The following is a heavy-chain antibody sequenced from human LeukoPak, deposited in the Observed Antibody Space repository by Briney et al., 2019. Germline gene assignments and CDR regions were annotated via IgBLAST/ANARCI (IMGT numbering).Heavy chain of an antibody. D-gene: IGHD6-6*01. CDR1: GFTFSSYA. J-gene: IGHJ4*02. V-gene: IGHV1-2*02. CDR3: ARGQEEQLVRMRLGFDY. Sequence: GGSLRLSCAASGFTFSSYAMHWVRQAPGQGLEWMGWINPNSGGTNYAQKFQGRVTMTRDTSISTAYMELSRLRSDDTAVYYCARGQEEQLVRMRLGFDYWGQGTLVTVSS. CDR2: INPNSGGT.